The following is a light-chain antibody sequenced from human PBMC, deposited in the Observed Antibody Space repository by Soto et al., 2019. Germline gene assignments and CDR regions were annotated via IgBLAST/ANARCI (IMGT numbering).Light chain of an antibody. CDR2: AAS. CDR3: QQSQSIPYT. CDR1: QTISSY. J-gene: IGKJ2*01. Sequence: DIQMPQSPSSLSASVGDRVTITCRASQTISSYLNWYQQKPDQAPKLLIYAASSLQSGVPSRFSGSGSVTDFTLTISSLQPGDCATYYCQQSQSIPYTFGQGTKVEIK. V-gene: IGKV1-39*01.